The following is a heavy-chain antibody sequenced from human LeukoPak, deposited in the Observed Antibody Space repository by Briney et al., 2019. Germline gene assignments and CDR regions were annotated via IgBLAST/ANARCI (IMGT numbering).Heavy chain of an antibody. J-gene: IGHJ4*02. CDR2: INSDGSIT. CDR1: GFIFSSYW. Sequence: GGSLRLSCSASGFIFSSYWMHWVRQAPGKGLAWVSRINSDGSITNYADSVKGRFTISRDNAKNTLYLQMNSLRADDTAVYYCTRGDSAFDYWGQGTLVTVSS. V-gene: IGHV3-74*01. CDR3: TRGDSAFDY. D-gene: IGHD5-18*01.